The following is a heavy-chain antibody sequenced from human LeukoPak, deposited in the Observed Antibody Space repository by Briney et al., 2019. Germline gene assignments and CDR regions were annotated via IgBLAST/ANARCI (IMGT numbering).Heavy chain of an antibody. V-gene: IGHV3-23*01. CDR1: GFTFSSYA. CDR3: AKEGDFWRGYEVGYFDY. Sequence: GGSLRLSCAASGFTFSSYAMSWVRQAPGKGLEWVSAISGSGGSTYYADSVKGRFTISRDNSKNTLYLQMNSLRAEDTAVYYCAKEGDFWRGYEVGYFDYWGQGTLVTVSS. J-gene: IGHJ4*02. D-gene: IGHD3-3*01. CDR2: ISGSGGST.